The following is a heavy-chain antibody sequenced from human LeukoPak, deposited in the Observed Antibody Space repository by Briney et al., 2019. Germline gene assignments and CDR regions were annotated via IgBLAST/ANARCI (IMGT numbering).Heavy chain of an antibody. D-gene: IGHD3-22*01. Sequence: SVKVSCKASGGTFSSYAISWVRQAPGQGLEWMGGIIPIFGTANYAQKFQGRVTITTDESTSTAYMELRSLRSDDTAVYYCPRVRVMIVVSNEDYWGQGTLVTVSS. CDR3: PRVRVMIVVSNEDY. CDR2: IIPIFGTA. V-gene: IGHV1-69*05. J-gene: IGHJ4*02. CDR1: GGTFSSYA.